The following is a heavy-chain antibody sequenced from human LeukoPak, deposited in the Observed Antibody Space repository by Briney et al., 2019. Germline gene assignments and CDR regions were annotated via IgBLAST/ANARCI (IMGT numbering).Heavy chain of an antibody. J-gene: IGHJ4*02. CDR1: GGSMTNYY. CDR3: ARVGCSNSYCYVRGMDY. V-gene: IGHV4-4*07. D-gene: IGHD3-10*02. CDR2: IYSSGST. Sequence: SETLSLTCTVSGGSMTNYYWSWIRQPAGKGLEWVGRIYSSGSTNYNPSLKSRVTISVDTSKNQFSLHLSSVTAADTAVYYCARVGCSNSYCYVRGMDYWGQGTLVTVSS.